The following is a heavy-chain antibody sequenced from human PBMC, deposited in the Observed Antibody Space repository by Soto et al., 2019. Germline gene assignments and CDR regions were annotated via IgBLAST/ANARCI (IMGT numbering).Heavy chain of an antibody. Sequence: GRSLRLSRSGSGFILSNYTMNWVRQAPGKGLEWVSSISGSSTYIYYADSVKGRFTISRDNAKNSLYLQMNSLRVEDTAVYYCARDRCSGGSCYRTYAFDLWGRGTLVTVS. CDR2: ISGSSTYI. CDR3: ARDRCSGGSCYRTYAFDL. J-gene: IGHJ3*01. V-gene: IGHV3-21*06. CDR1: GFILSNYT. D-gene: IGHD2-15*01.